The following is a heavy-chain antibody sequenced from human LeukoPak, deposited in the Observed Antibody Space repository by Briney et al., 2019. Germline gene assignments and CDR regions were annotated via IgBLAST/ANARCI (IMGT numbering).Heavy chain of an antibody. CDR1: GGTFSSYA. CDR2: IIPIFGTA. Sequence: SVKVSCKASGGTFSSYAISWVRQAPGQGLEWMGGIIPIFGTANYAQKFQGRVTITTDESTSTAYMELSSLRPEDTAVYYCGTLGVMWEVDYWGQGALVTVSS. V-gene: IGHV1-69*05. D-gene: IGHD1-26*01. CDR3: GTLGVMWEVDY. J-gene: IGHJ4*02.